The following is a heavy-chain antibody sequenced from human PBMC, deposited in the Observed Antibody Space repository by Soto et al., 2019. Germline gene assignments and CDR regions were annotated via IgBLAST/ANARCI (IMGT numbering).Heavy chain of an antibody. CDR1: GYTFSSYT. Sequence: ASVKVSCKTSGYTFSSYTIAWVRQAPGQGLEWLGWISPDDGNTEYEQKFQGRVTMTADTLTNNAYTELRSLKYDDTAVYYCARVEAPFGESLHCGQGPQVTVYS. CDR2: ISPDDGNT. CDR3: ARVEAPFGESLH. J-gene: IGHJ4*02. V-gene: IGHV1-18*01. D-gene: IGHD3-10*01.